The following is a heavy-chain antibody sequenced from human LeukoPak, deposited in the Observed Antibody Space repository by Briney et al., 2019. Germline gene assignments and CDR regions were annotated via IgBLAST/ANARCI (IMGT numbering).Heavy chain of an antibody. CDR3: ARALTIRNKAATYYFDY. J-gene: IGHJ4*02. CDR1: GYTFTSYD. CDR2: MNPNSGNT. D-gene: IGHD3-10*01. V-gene: IGHV1-8*03. Sequence: GASVKVSCKASGYTFTSYDINWVRQATGQGLEWMGWMNPNSGNTGYAQKFQGRVTITRNTSISTAYMELSSLRSEDTAVYYCARALTIRNKAATYYFDYWGQGTLVTVSS.